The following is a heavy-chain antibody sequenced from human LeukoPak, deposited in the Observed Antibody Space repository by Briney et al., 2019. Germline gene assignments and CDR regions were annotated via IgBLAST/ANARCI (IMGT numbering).Heavy chain of an antibody. J-gene: IGHJ4*02. Sequence: GSLRLSCAASGFTFNSHAMSWVRQAPGKGLEWVSVISGSGDSTYYADSVKGRFTISRDNSKNMFYLQVKSLRAEDTAVYYCSWGGTGYYAYWGQGTLVTVSS. CDR3: SWGGTGYYAY. CDR1: GFTFNSHA. V-gene: IGHV3-23*01. CDR2: ISGSGDST. D-gene: IGHD3/OR15-3a*01.